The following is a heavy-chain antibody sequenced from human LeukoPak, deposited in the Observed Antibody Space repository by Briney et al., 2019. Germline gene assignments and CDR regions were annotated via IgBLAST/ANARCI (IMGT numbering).Heavy chain of an antibody. D-gene: IGHD3-3*01. J-gene: IGHJ4*02. CDR3: ATPPPGDDDFWGVGY. V-gene: IGHV1-69*13. CDR2: IIPIFGTA. Sequence: ASVKVSCKASGGTFSSYAISWVRQAPGQGLEWMGGIIPIFGTANYAQKFQGRVTITADESTSTAYMELSSLRSEDTAVYYWATPPPGDDDFWGVGYWGQGTLVTVSS. CDR1: GGTFSSYA.